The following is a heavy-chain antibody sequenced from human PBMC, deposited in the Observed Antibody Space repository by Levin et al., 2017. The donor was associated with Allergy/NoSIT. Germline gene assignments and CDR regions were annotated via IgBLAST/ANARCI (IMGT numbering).Heavy chain of an antibody. Sequence: PGGSLRLSCAASGFTFDDYAMHWVRQAPGKGLEWVSAISGSGGSTYYADSVKGRFTISRDNSKNTLYLQMNSLRAEDTAVYYCAKDTIAAAGHYYYYGMDVWGQGTTVTVSS. D-gene: IGHD6-13*01. CDR3: AKDTIAAAGHYYYYGMDV. J-gene: IGHJ6*02. CDR1: GFTFDDYA. V-gene: IGHV3-23*01. CDR2: ISGSGGST.